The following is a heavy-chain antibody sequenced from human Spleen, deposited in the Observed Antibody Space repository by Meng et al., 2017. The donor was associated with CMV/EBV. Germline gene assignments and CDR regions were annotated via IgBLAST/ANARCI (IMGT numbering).Heavy chain of an antibody. CDR2: ISGSGTNT. CDR1: GFSFSNNG. CDR3: ARSSWFDP. Sequence: GGSLRLSCVASGFSFSNNGMHWVRQAPGKGLEWVSTISGSGTNTYYTDSVKGRFTISRDNAKNSLYLQMNSLRAEDTAVYYCARSSWFDPWGQGTLVTVSS. V-gene: IGHV3-21*01. J-gene: IGHJ5*02.